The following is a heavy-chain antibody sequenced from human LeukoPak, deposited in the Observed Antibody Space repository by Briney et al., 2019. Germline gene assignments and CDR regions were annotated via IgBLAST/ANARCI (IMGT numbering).Heavy chain of an antibody. Sequence: PSETLSLTCAVYGGSFSGYYWSWIRQPPGKGLEWIGEINHSGSTNYNPSLKSRVTISVDTSKNQFSLKLSSVTAADTAVYYCARVFFAGQLWSGYYSRDYYFDYWGQGTLVTVSS. CDR3: ARVFFAGQLWSGYYSRDYYFDY. J-gene: IGHJ4*02. CDR1: GGSFSGYY. CDR2: INHSGST. V-gene: IGHV4-34*01. D-gene: IGHD3-3*01.